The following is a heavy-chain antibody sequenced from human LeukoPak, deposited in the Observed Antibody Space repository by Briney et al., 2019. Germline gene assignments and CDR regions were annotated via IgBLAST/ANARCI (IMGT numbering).Heavy chain of an antibody. V-gene: IGHV4-59*01. CDR1: GGSIRSYY. CDR2: IYYSGST. J-gene: IGHJ4*02. CDR3: ARGSYNWNYEGYLDY. D-gene: IGHD1-7*01. Sequence: SETLSLTCTVSGGSIRSYYWSWIRQPPGKGLEWIGYIYYSGSTNYNPSLKSRVTISVDTSKNQFSLKLSSVTAADTAVYYCARGSYNWNYEGYLDYRGQGTLVTVSS.